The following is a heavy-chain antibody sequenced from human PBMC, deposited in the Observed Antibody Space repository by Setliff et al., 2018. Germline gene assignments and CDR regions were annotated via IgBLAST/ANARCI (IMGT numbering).Heavy chain of an antibody. V-gene: IGHV4-34*01. J-gene: IGHJ6*03. CDR1: GGSFSAYY. D-gene: IGHD3-10*01. Sequence: SETLSLTCAVYGGSFSAYYWSWIRQPPGKGLEWIGEINHSGSTNYNPSRKSRVIISVDTSLNQVSLELSAVTAADTAVYYCARVPKIWVKGNYYSYYMDVWGQGTTVTVSS. CDR2: INHSGST. CDR3: ARVPKIWVKGNYYSYYMDV.